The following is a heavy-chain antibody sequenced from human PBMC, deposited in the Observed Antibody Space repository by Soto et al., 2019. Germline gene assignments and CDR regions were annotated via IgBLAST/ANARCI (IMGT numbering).Heavy chain of an antibody. Sequence: GGSLRLSCAASGFTFSSYGMSWVRQAPGKGLEWVSGISGSGGSTYYADSVKGRFTISRDNSKNTLFLQMDSLRAEDTAVYYCARKSDCSGGSCPYYFDYWGQGTLVTVSS. V-gene: IGHV3-23*01. J-gene: IGHJ4*02. CDR2: ISGSGGST. CDR3: ARKSDCSGGSCPYYFDY. D-gene: IGHD2-15*01. CDR1: GFTFSSYG.